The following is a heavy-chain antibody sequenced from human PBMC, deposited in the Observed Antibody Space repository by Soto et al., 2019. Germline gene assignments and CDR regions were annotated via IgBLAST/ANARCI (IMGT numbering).Heavy chain of an antibody. D-gene: IGHD4-17*01. J-gene: IGHJ5*01. CDR1: GFSLEEYG. Sequence: EVQLVESGGGVVRPGGSLRLACVVSGFSLEEYGMSWVRQAPGKGPEWGSGMHRNGNSTGYADAVKGRFTISRDDAKNSLYLQMSSLRAEDTAFYYCARDHRWGYEYGDYGDSWGHGTLVTVSS. CDR3: ARDHRWGYEYGDYGDS. CDR2: MHRNGNST. V-gene: IGHV3-20*04.